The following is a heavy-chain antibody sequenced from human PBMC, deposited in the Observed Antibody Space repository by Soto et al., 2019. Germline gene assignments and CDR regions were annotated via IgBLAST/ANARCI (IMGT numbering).Heavy chain of an antibody. Sequence: VQLVESGGGVVQPGRSLRLSCAASGFTFSSYAMHWVRQAPGKGLEWVAVISYDGSNKYYADSVKGRFTISRDNSKNTLYLQMNSLRAEDTAVYYCARVGDASSWYSAFDYWGQGTLVTVSS. V-gene: IGHV3-30-3*01. D-gene: IGHD6-13*01. CDR3: ARVGDASSWYSAFDY. CDR1: GFTFSSYA. CDR2: ISYDGSNK. J-gene: IGHJ4*02.